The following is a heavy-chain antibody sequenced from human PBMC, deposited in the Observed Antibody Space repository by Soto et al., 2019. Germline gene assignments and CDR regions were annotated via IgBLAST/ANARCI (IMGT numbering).Heavy chain of an antibody. J-gene: IGHJ4*02. V-gene: IGHV1-69*02. D-gene: IGHD4-17*01. CDR1: GGTFSSYT. Sequence: SVKVSCKASGGTFSSYTISWVRQAPGRGLEWMGRIIPILGIANYAQKFQGRVTITADKSTSTAYMELSSLRSEDTAVYYCATSLNDYGDYYFDYWGQGTLVTVSS. CDR3: ATSLNDYGDYYFDY. CDR2: IIPILGIA.